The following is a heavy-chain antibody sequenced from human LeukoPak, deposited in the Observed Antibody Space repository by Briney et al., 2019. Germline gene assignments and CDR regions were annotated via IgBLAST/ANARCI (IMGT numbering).Heavy chain of an antibody. J-gene: IGHJ4*02. CDR2: ISYDGISK. D-gene: IGHD6-13*01. CDR1: GFTFSTYA. Sequence: GGSLRLSCAASGFTFSTYAMHWVRQPPGKGLEWVAVISYDGISKNHADSVKGRFTISRDNSKNTLYLQMNSLRAEDTAVYYCAKAAAAGADYWGQGTLVTVSS. V-gene: IGHV3-30-3*01. CDR3: AKAAAAGADY.